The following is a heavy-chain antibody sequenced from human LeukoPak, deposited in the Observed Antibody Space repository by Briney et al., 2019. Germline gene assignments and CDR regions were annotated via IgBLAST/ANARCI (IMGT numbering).Heavy chain of an antibody. V-gene: IGHV3-53*01. D-gene: IGHD3-10*01. J-gene: IGHJ6*03. CDR1: GFTVSSNY. Sequence: PGGSLRLSCAASGFTVSSNYMSWVRQAPGKGLEWVSVIYNGGSTYYADSVKNRFTISRDNTKNTLYIQMNSLRAEDTAVYYCASGSGSYRTPYYDMGVWGTGTTVTVCS. CDR3: ASGSGSYRTPYYDMGV. CDR2: IYNGGST.